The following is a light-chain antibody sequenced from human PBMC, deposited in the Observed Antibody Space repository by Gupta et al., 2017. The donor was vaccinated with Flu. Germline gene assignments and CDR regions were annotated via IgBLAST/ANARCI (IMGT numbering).Light chain of an antibody. J-gene: IGKJ1*01. CDR1: QSVSSSY. Sequence: EIVLTQSPGTLSLSPGERATLSCRASQSVSSSYLAWYQQKPGQAPRLLIYGASSRATGIPDRFSGSGSGTDFTLTISRLEPEDFAVYYCQQYGSSPLESNWTFGQGTKVEIK. CDR2: GAS. CDR3: QQYGSSPLESNWT. V-gene: IGKV3-20*01.